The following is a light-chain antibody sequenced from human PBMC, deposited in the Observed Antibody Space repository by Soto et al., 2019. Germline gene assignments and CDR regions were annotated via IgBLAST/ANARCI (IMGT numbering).Light chain of an antibody. CDR1: QCVSSGA. Sequence: ETVLTRSPGTLSLSPGDGASLSCRSSQCVSSGAFACYRQKPGQAPGLLIYGASKRATGTPYRFIGSGSGTDFTLTISRLEPEDFAVYYCQYYDKLAKAITFGQGTRLEI. CDR3: QYYDKLAKAIT. J-gene: IGKJ5*01. CDR2: GAS. V-gene: IGKV3-20*01.